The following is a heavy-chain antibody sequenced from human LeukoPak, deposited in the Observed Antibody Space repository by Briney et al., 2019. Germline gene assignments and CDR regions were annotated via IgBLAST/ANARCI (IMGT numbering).Heavy chain of an antibody. V-gene: IGHV3-66*01. CDR3: SRILSDTSGWYHFDY. CDR1: GCTGSTNY. Sequence: GGSLRLCCAASGCTGSTNYMAWVRQAPGKGLDWVSFIYSGGATNYTDAVKGRFTISRDNSKNTLYLQMNSLRAEDTAVYYCSRILSDTSGWYHFDYWGQGALVTVSS. J-gene: IGHJ4*02. CDR2: IYSGGAT. D-gene: IGHD6-19*01.